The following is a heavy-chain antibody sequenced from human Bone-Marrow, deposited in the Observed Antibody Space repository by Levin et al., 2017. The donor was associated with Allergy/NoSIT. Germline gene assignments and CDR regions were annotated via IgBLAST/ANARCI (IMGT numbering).Heavy chain of an antibody. CDR3: AKAGFGTNMIFDL. J-gene: IGHJ4*02. V-gene: IGHV3-23*01. Sequence: GGSLRLSCAASGFTFSNYAMGWVRQAPGKGLEWVSAIPGSADSTQYADSVKGRFTISRDNSKNTLYLQMNSLRAEDTALYYCAKAGFGTNMIFDLWGQGTLVTVSS. CDR1: GFTFSNYA. CDR2: IPGSADST. D-gene: IGHD1-14*01.